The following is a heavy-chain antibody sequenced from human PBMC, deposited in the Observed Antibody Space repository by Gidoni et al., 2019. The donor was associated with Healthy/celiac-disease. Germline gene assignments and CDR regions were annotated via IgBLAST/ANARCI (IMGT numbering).Heavy chain of an antibody. D-gene: IGHD3-22*01. CDR2: IYSGGST. CDR3: ARWIRYYDSSGYENWFDP. V-gene: IGHV3-53*01. CDR1: GFTVRSNY. J-gene: IGHJ5*02. Sequence: EVQLVESGGGLIQPGGSLRLYCAASGFTVRSNYMSWVRQAPGTGREWVSVIYSGGSTYYADSVKGRFTISRDNSKNTLYLQMNSLRAEDTAVYYCARWIRYYDSSGYENWFDPWGQGTLVTVSS.